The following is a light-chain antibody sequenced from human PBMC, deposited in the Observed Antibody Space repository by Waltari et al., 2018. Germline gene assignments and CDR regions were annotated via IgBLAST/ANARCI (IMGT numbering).Light chain of an antibody. CDR3: SSVTRSSTGI. J-gene: IGLJ1*01. CDR2: DAT. Sequence: QSALTQPASVSGSPGQSITISCTGTSGDVGGYDLVSWYQQHPGKAPKLMIYDATNPPSGFSDRFTASTSGNTAYLNISDLRPEDEYEYYCSSVTRSSTGIFGSGTTVTVL. V-gene: IGLV2-14*03. CDR1: SGDVGGYDL.